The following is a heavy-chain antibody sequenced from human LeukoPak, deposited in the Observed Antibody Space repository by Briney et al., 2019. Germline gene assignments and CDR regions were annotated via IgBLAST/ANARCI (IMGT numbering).Heavy chain of an antibody. J-gene: IGHJ4*02. Sequence: KISCKASGGTFSSYAISWVRQAPGQGLEWMGGIIPIFGTANYAQKFQGRVTITTDESTSTAYMELSSLRSEDTAVYYCASTRGYSYGYSFDYWGQGTLVTVSS. CDR3: ASTRGYSYGYSFDY. CDR1: GGTFSSYA. V-gene: IGHV1-69*05. D-gene: IGHD5-18*01. CDR2: IIPIFGTA.